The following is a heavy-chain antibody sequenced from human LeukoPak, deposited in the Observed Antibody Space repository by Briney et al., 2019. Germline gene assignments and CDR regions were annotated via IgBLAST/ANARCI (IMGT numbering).Heavy chain of an antibody. CDR1: GFTFSSYS. Sequence: PGGTLRLSCAASGFTFSSYSMNWVRQAPGKGLEWVSSISSSSSYIDYADSVKGRFTISRDNAKNSLYLQMNSLRAEDTAVYYCARALTISTGVDYWGQGTLVTVSS. V-gene: IGHV3-21*01. D-gene: IGHD3-9*01. CDR3: ARALTISTGVDY. CDR2: ISSSSSYI. J-gene: IGHJ4*02.